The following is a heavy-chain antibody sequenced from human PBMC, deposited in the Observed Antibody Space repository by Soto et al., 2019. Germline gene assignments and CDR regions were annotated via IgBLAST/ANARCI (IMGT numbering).Heavy chain of an antibody. J-gene: IGHJ6*02. V-gene: IGHV3-23*01. CDR1: GFSFSSYA. CDR3: AKDSYGSGTDYFYGMEV. Sequence: PGGSLRLSCAASGFSFSSYAMSWIRQAPGKGLEWVSSISAGGGITHYADSVKGRFTISRVNSQNTLFVQMNSLRAEDTAIYYCAKDSYGSGTDYFYGMEVWGQGTTVTVSS. CDR2: ISAGGGIT. D-gene: IGHD3-10*01.